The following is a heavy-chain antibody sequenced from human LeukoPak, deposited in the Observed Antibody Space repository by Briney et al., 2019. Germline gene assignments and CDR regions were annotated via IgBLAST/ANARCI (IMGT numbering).Heavy chain of an antibody. CDR2: IYYSGST. V-gene: IGHV4-39*01. Sequence: SETLSLTCTVSGGSISSSSYYWGWIRQPPGKGLEWIGSIYYSGSTYHNPSLKSRVTISVDTSKDQFSLKLSSVTAADTAVYYCARGSYDFWSGYSQGSYFDYWGQGTLVTVSS. D-gene: IGHD3-3*01. J-gene: IGHJ4*02. CDR1: GGSISSSSYY. CDR3: ARGSYDFWSGYSQGSYFDY.